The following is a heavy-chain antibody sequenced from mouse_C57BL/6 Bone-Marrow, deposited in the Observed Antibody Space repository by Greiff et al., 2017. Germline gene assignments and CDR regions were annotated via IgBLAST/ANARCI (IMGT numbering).Heavy chain of an antibody. CDR1: GFTFSDYG. Sequence: EVHLVESGGGLVKPGGSLKLSCAASGFTFSDYGMHWVRQAPEKGLEWVAYISSGSSTIYYADTVKGRFTLSRDNAKNTLFLQMTSLRSEDTAMYYCASGYYYGSRENAMDYWGQGTSVTVSS. D-gene: IGHD1-1*01. J-gene: IGHJ4*01. CDR2: ISSGSSTI. V-gene: IGHV5-17*01. CDR3: ASGYYYGSRENAMDY.